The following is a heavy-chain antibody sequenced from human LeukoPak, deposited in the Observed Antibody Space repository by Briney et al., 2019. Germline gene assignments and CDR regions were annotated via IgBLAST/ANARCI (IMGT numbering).Heavy chain of an antibody. Sequence: PGGSLRLSCAASGFTFDDYGMSWVRQAPGKGLEWVSGISWNSGSIGYADSVKGRFTISRDNAKNSLYLQMNSLRAEDMALYYCAKDEFVASDFTGAFDIWGQGTMVTVSS. V-gene: IGHV3-9*03. CDR2: ISWNSGSI. D-gene: IGHD2-8*02. J-gene: IGHJ3*02. CDR3: AKDEFVASDFTGAFDI. CDR1: GFTFDDYG.